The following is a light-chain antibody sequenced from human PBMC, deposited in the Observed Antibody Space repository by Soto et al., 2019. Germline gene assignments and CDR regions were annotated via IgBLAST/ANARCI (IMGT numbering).Light chain of an antibody. J-gene: IGLJ1*01. V-gene: IGLV2-14*01. CDR2: EVS. CDR1: SSDVGGYNY. Sequence: QSALTQPASVSGSPGQSITISCTGTSSDVGGYNYVSWYQQHPGKAPKLMIYEVSNRPSGVSNRFSGSKSGNTASLTLSGLQAEDEADYYCSSYTGSSTYVFGTGTKVTVL. CDR3: SSYTGSSTYV.